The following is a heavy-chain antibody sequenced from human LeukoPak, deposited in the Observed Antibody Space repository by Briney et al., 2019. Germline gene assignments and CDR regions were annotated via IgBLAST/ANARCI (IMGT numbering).Heavy chain of an antibody. Sequence: SETLSLTCTVSGGSISSGGYYWSWLRQHPGKGLEWIGYIYYSGSTYYNPSLKSRVTISVDTSKNQFSLKLSSVTATDTAVYYCARDRDIVVVPAADYYYYYGMDVWGQGTTVTVSS. V-gene: IGHV4-31*03. J-gene: IGHJ6*02. CDR1: GGSISSGGYY. D-gene: IGHD2-2*01. CDR3: ARDRDIVVVPAADYYYYYGMDV. CDR2: IYYSGST.